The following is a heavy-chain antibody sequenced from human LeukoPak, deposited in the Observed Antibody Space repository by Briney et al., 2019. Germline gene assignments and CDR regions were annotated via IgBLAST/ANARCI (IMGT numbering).Heavy chain of an antibody. Sequence: GGSLRLSCAASGFTFSSYAMTWVRQAPGKGLEWVSTVSGRSDNTFYADSVKGRFVISRDNSKNTLYLQMNSLRAEDTAVYYCAKEAEYDYVWGTPSYFDYWGQGTLVTVSS. CDR2: VSGRSDNT. CDR1: GFTFSSYA. V-gene: IGHV3-23*01. D-gene: IGHD3-16*01. J-gene: IGHJ4*02. CDR3: AKEAEYDYVWGTPSYFDY.